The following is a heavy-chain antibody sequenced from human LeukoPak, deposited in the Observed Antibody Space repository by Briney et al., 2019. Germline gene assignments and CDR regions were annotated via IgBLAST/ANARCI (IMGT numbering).Heavy chain of an antibody. V-gene: IGHV1-18*01. CDR1: GYTFTSYG. CDR2: VSAYNGNT. Sequence: PLASVKVSCKASGYTFTSYGISWVRQAPGQGLEWMGWVSAYNGNTNYAQKLQGRVTMTTDTSTSTAYMELRSLRSDDTAVYYCARGGKYYDSSGYYYDYWGQGTMVTVSS. J-gene: IGHJ3*01. D-gene: IGHD3-22*01. CDR3: ARGGKYYDSSGYYYDY.